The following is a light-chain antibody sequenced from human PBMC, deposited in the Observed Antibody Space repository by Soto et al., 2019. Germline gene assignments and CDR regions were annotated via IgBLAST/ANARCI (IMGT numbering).Light chain of an antibody. CDR1: QGIGNY. J-gene: IGKJ3*01. CDR2: AAS. Sequence: DIQMTQSPTSLSASVGDRVTITCRESQGIGNYVAWYQQIPGKAPKLLIYAASTIQSGVPSRFSGSGTGTDFTLTINGLQPEYVATYSCQKYSSVPVFGPGTKVDIK. V-gene: IGKV1-27*01. CDR3: QKYSSVPV.